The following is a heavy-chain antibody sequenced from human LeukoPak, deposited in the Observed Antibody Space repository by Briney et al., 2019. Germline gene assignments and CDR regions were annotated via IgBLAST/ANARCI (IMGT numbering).Heavy chain of an antibody. Sequence: GSVKVSCKASGYTFTGYYMHWVRQAPGQGREWMGWINPNSGGTNYAQKFQGRVTMTRDTSISTAYMELSRLRSDDTAVYYCARVLPPGIAAAATGYWGQGTLVTVSS. CDR3: ARVLPPGIAAAATGY. J-gene: IGHJ4*02. CDR2: INPNSGGT. V-gene: IGHV1-2*02. CDR1: GYTFTGYY. D-gene: IGHD6-13*01.